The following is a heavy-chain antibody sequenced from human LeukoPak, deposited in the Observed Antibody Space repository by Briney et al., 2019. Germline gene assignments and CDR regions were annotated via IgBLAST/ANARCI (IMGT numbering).Heavy chain of an antibody. V-gene: IGHV4-59*08. D-gene: IGHD2-21*01. CDR1: GGSIFSYY. CDR3: ARHLNNCGDDCYIFDY. J-gene: IGHJ4*02. Sequence: SETLSLTCTVSGGSIFSYYWSWLRQPPGKGLVWMGYIYYSGSTNYNPSLKSRVTISVDTSKNQFSLRVSSVTAADTAVYYCARHLNNCGDDCYIFDYWGQGTLVTVSS. CDR2: IYYSGST.